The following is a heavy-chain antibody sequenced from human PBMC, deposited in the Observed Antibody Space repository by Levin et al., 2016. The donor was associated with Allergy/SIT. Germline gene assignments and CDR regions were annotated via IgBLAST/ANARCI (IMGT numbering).Heavy chain of an antibody. CDR3: GRGGVVGPIEGVYYYYGMDV. J-gene: IGHJ6*02. D-gene: IGHD3-10*01. CDR2: INPNSGGR. CDR1: GYTFTDYY. Sequence: ASVKVSCKASGYTFTDYYMHWVRQAPGQGPEWMGWINPNSGGRNYAQKFQGRVTMTRDTSISTAYMELSRLRSDDTAVYYCGRGGVVGPIEGVYYYYGMDVWGQGTMVTVSS. V-gene: IGHV1-2*02.